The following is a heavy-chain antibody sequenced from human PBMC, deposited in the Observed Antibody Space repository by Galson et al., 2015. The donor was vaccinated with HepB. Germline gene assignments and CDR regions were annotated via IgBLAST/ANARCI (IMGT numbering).Heavy chain of an antibody. Sequence: SLRLSCAASGFTFSDFYMSWIRQAPGKGLEWVSYISRSSTYTNYADSVKGRFTISRDNAKNSLYLQMNSLRAEDTAVYYCARDHRIETEWLFATDYNYGMDVWGQGTTVTVSS. D-gene: IGHD3-3*01. CDR1: GFTFSDFY. CDR2: ISRSSTYT. CDR3: ARDHRIETEWLFATDYNYGMDV. J-gene: IGHJ6*02. V-gene: IGHV3-11*06.